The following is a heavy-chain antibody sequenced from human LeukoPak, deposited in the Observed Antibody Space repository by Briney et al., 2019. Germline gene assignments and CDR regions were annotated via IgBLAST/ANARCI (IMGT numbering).Heavy chain of an antibody. CDR1: GFTFSSYA. CDR2: ISYDGSNK. J-gene: IGHJ3*02. D-gene: IGHD2-21*01. CDR3: ARDIAVAPPEEPSDAFDI. V-gene: IGHV3-30*04. Sequence: GGSLRLSCAASGFTFSSYAMHWVRQAPGKGLEWVAVISYDGSNKYYADSVKGRFTISRDNAKDSLYLQMNSLRAEDTAVYYCARDIAVAPPEEPSDAFDIWGQGTMVTVSS.